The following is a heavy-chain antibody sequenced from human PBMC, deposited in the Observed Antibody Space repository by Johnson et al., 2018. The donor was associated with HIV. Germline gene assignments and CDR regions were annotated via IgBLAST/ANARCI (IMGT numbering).Heavy chain of an antibody. CDR1: GFTFSDYY. CDR3: ARDQRLAAVATDGFDV. Sequence: QVQLVESGGGLVKPGGSLRLSCAASGFTFSDYYMSWIRQAPGTGLEGVSYISSSGSTIYYAASVKGRFTISRDNAKKSLYLQMNSLRAEDTAVYYCARDQRLAAVATDGFDVWGQGTMVTVSS. CDR2: ISSSGSTI. D-gene: IGHD6-13*01. J-gene: IGHJ3*01. V-gene: IGHV3-11*04.